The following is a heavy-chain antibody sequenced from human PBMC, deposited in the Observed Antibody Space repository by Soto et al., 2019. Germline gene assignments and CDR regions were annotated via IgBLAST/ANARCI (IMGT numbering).Heavy chain of an antibody. CDR3: ARDCSSTSCYAPYYYYGMDV. V-gene: IGHV1-69*01. D-gene: IGHD2-2*01. J-gene: IGHJ6*02. CDR2: IIPIFGTA. CDR1: GGTFSSYA. Sequence: QVQLVQSGAEVKKPGSSVKVSCKASGGTFSSYAISWVRQAPGQGLEWMGGIIPIFGTANYVQKFQGRVTITADESTSTAYMELSSLRSEDTAVYYCARDCSSTSCYAPYYYYGMDVWGQGTTVTVSS.